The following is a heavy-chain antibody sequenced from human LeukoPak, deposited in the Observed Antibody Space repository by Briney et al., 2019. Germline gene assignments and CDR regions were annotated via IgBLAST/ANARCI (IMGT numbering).Heavy chain of an antibody. CDR1: GFTFSSYE. V-gene: IGHV3-48*03. Sequence: PGGSLRLSCAASGFTFSSYEMNWVRQAPGEGLEWVSYISSSGSTIYYADSVKGRFTISRDNAKNSLYLQMNSLRAEDTAVYYCAELGITMIGGVWGKGTTATISS. J-gene: IGHJ6*04. CDR3: AELGITMIGGV. CDR2: ISSSGSTI. D-gene: IGHD3-10*02.